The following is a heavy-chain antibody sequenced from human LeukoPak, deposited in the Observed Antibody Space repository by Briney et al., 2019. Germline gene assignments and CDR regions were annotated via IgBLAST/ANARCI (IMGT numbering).Heavy chain of an antibody. V-gene: IGHV4-59*01. CDR1: GGSISSYY. CDR3: ARGSSSIMVYYYGMDV. Sequence: SETLSLSCTVSGGSISSYYWSWIRQPPGKGLEWIGYIYYSGSTKYNPSLKSRVTISVDTSKNQFSLKLSSVTAADTAVYYCARGSSSIMVYYYGMDVWGQGTTVSVSS. D-gene: IGHD6-13*01. J-gene: IGHJ6*02. CDR2: IYYSGST.